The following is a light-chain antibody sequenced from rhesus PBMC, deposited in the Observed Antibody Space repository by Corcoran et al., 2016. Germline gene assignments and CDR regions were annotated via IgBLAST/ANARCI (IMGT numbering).Light chain of an antibody. CDR2: AAS. J-gene: IGKJ4*01. CDR3: QQLNSYPLT. Sequence: DIHMTQSPSSLSASVGDKVTITCRASQGISNALAWYQQKPGKAPKLLIYAASNLQRGVPSRFSGSGSGTDFTRTISSLQPEDFAVYYCQQLNSYPLTFGGGTKVEIK. CDR1: QGISNA. V-gene: IGKV1-33*01.